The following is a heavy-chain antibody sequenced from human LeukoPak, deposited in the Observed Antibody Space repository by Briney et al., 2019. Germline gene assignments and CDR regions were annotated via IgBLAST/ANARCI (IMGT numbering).Heavy chain of an antibody. V-gene: IGHV4-39*07. J-gene: IGHJ4*02. D-gene: IGHD2-2*01. CDR2: INHSGST. Sequence: SETLSLTCTVSGGSIRSSSYWWGWIRQPPGKSLEWIGEINHSGSTNYNPSLKSRVTISVDTSKNQFSLKLSSVTAADTAVYYCARVAPAAHFDYWGQGTLVTVSS. CDR1: GGSIRSSSYW. CDR3: ARVAPAAHFDY.